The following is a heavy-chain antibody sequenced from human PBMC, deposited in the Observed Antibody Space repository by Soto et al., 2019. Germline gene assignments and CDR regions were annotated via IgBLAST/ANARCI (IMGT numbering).Heavy chain of an antibody. CDR1: GGSFSGYY. J-gene: IGHJ6*03. CDR3: AREGVGDFWSGYYRYYYMDV. CDR2: INHSGST. D-gene: IGHD3-3*01. Sequence: SETLSLTCAVYGGSFSGYYWSWIRQPPGKGLEWIGEINHSGSTNYNPPLKSRVTISVDTSKNQFSLKLSSVTAADTAVYYCAREGVGDFWSGYYRYYYMDVWAKGTTVTVSS. V-gene: IGHV4-34*01.